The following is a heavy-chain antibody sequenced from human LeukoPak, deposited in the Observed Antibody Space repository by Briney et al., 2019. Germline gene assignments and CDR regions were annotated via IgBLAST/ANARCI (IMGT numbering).Heavy chain of an antibody. CDR1: GFTFNNYA. V-gene: IGHV3-23*01. CDR2: ISDSGGST. CDR3: AKIFHTDGYYLGEHLFDA. J-gene: IGHJ5*02. Sequence: GGSLRPSCAASGFTFNNYAMSWVRQAPGKGPEWLSAISDSGGSTTDADSVKGRFTTSRDNSKSTLYLQMNSLRAEDTAIYYCAKIFHTDGYYLGEHLFDAWGQGTLVTVSS. D-gene: IGHD3-22*01.